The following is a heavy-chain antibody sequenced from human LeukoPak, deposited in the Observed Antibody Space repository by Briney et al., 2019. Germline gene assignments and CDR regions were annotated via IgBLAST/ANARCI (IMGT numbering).Heavy chain of an antibody. D-gene: IGHD4-17*01. CDR3: ARLSGVTTSHY. Sequence: PSETLSLTCTVSGGSISSSSYYWGWIRQPPGKGLEWIVSIYYSGSTYYNPSLKSRVTISVDTSKNQFSLKLSSVTAADTAVYYCARLSGVTTSHYWGQGTLVTVSS. CDR2: IYYSGST. V-gene: IGHV4-39*01. CDR1: GGSISSSSYY. J-gene: IGHJ4*02.